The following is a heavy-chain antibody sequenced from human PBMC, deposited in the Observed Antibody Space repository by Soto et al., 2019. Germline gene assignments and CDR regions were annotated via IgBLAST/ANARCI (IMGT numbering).Heavy chain of an antibody. V-gene: IGHV4-34*01. CDR1: GGSLSGYY. CDR3: ARLYDILTGYYWFDP. D-gene: IGHD3-9*01. Sequence: QVQLQQWGAGLLKPSETLSLTCAVYGGSLSGYYWSWIRQSPGKGLEWIGEINQSGSTNYNPSLKSRVTISEDTSKNQFSLKLNSVTAADTAVYYCARLYDILTGYYWFDPWGQGALVTVSS. J-gene: IGHJ5*02. CDR2: INQSGST.